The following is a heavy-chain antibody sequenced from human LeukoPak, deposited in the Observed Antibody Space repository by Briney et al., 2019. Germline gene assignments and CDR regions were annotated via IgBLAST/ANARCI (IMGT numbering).Heavy chain of an antibody. CDR3: ARYGSGSYDPYYYYYMDV. V-gene: IGHV3-30-3*01. CDR2: ISYDGTNK. Sequence: PGGSLRLSCAASGFTFSDYAIHWVRQAPGKGLEWVALISYDGTNKYYADSVKGRFTISRDNSRNTLYLQMNSLRAEDTAVYYCARYGSGSYDPYYYYYMDVWGKGTTVTVSS. CDR1: GFTFSDYA. D-gene: IGHD3-10*01. J-gene: IGHJ6*03.